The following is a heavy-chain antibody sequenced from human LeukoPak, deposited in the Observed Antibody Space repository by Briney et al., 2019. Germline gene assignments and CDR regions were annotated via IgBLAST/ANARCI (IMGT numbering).Heavy chain of an antibody. CDR1: GFTFSSYS. CDR3: ARGITIFGVAKYGMDV. V-gene: IGHV3-21*01. J-gene: IGHJ6*02. Sequence: GGSLRLSCAASGFTFSSYSMNWVRQAPGKGLEWVSSISSSSSYIYYADSVKGRFTISRDNAKNSLYLQMNSLRAEDTAVYYCARGITIFGVAKYGMDVWGQGTTVTVSS. D-gene: IGHD3-3*01. CDR2: ISSSSSYI.